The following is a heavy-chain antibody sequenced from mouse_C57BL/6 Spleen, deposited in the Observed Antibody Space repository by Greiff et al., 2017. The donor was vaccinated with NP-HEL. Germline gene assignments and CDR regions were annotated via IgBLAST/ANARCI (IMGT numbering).Heavy chain of an antibody. CDR2: INPGSGGT. J-gene: IGHJ4*01. CDR1: GYAFTNYL. Sequence: VQLQQSGAELVRPGTSVKVSCKASGYAFTNYLIEWVKQRPGQGLEWIGVINPGSGGTNYNEKFKGKATLTADKSSSTAYMQLSSLTSEDSAVYFCARYDGYSYYYAMDYWGQGTSVTVSS. D-gene: IGHD2-3*01. V-gene: IGHV1-54*01. CDR3: ARYDGYSYYYAMDY.